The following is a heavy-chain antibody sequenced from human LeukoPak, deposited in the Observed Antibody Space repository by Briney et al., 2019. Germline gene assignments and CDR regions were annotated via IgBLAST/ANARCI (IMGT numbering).Heavy chain of an antibody. J-gene: IGHJ4*02. V-gene: IGHV4-61*02. CDR1: GGSISSSSYY. Sequence: SETLSLTCTVSGGSISSSSYYWSWTRQPAGKGLEWIGRIYASGSTNYNPSLKSRVTISVDTSKNQFSLKLSSVTAADTAVYYCARVPSYYYGSGSRRWFDYWGQGTLVTVSS. CDR2: IYASGST. D-gene: IGHD3-10*01. CDR3: ARVPSYYYGSGSRRWFDY.